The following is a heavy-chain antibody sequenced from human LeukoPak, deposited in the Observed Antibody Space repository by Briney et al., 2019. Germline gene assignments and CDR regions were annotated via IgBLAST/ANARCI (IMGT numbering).Heavy chain of an antibody. CDR1: GYTFTSYD. D-gene: IGHD6-19*01. J-gene: IGHJ3*02. Sequence: ASVKVSCKASGYTFTSYDINWVRQATGQGLEWMGWMYPNSGNTGYAQKFQGRVTMTRSTSISTAYMELSSLRSEDTAVYYCARNHAYSSGWYDAFDIWGQGTMVTVSS. V-gene: IGHV1-8*01. CDR3: ARNHAYSSGWYDAFDI. CDR2: MYPNSGNT.